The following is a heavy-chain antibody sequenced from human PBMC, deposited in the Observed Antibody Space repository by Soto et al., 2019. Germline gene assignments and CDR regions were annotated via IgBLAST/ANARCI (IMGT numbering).Heavy chain of an antibody. CDR3: ARADPDASVGY. D-gene: IGHD2-15*01. Sequence: SETLSLTCTVSGGSMSSYYWTWLRQSPGRGLEWIGYISYSGSTYYNPSLKSRVTISADTSKNQFSLRMNSMIGADTAVYYCARADPDASVGYWGQGTLVTVSS. J-gene: IGHJ4*02. CDR2: ISYSGST. V-gene: IGHV4-59*01. CDR1: GGSMSSYY.